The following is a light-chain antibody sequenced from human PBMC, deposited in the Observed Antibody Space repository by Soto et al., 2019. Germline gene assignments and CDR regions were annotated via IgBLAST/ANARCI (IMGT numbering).Light chain of an antibody. CDR2: EVS. V-gene: IGLV2-14*01. CDR3: SSYTSISTWV. CDR1: SSDVGGYNY. Sequence: QSALTQPASVSGSPGQWITISCTGTSSDVGGYNYVSWYQQHPGKSPKLLIYEVSNRPSGVSNRFSGSKSGNTASLTISGLQAEDEADYYCSSYTSISTWVFGGGTKLTVL. J-gene: IGLJ3*02.